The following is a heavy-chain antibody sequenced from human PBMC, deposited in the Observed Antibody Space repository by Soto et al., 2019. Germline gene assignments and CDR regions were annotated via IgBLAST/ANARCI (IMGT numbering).Heavy chain of an antibody. CDR3: ARDNPSYYGMDV. CDR2: IYHSGST. V-gene: IGHV4-30-2*01. J-gene: IGHJ6*02. CDR1: GGSISSGDYS. Sequence: QLQLQESGSGLVRPSQTLSLTCAVSGGSISSGDYSWSWIRQPPGKGLEWIGYIYHSGSTYYNPSLKSRVTISVDRSKNQFSLKLSSVTAADTAVYYCARDNPSYYGMDVWGQGTTVTVSS.